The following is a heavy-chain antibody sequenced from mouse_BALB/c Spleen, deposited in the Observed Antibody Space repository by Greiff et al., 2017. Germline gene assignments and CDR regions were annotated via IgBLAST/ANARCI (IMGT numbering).Heavy chain of an antibody. Sequence: EVNVVESGGGLVKPGGSLKLSCAASGFTFSSYAMSWVRQSPEKRLEWVAEISSGGSYTYYPDTVTGRFTISRDNAKNTLYLEMSSLRSEDTAMYYCARRDYWGQGTSVTVSS. CDR1: GFTFSSYA. J-gene: IGHJ4*01. V-gene: IGHV5-9-4*01. CDR2: ISSGGSYT. CDR3: ARRDY.